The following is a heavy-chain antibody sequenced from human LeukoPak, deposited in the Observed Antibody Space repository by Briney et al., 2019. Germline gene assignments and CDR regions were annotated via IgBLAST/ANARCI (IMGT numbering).Heavy chain of an antibody. V-gene: IGHV1-18*01. CDR1: GYTFTSYG. Sequence: ASVKVSCKASGYTFTSYGISWVRQAPGQGLEWMGWISAYNGNTNYAQKLQGRVTMTTDTSSSTAYMELRSLRSDDTAVYYCARDYDYVWGSYRYFGYWGQGTLVTVSS. D-gene: IGHD3-16*02. J-gene: IGHJ4*02. CDR2: ISAYNGNT. CDR3: ARDYDYVWGSYRYFGY.